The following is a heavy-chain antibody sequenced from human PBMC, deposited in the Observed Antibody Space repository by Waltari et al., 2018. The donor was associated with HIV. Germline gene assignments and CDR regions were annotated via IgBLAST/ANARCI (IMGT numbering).Heavy chain of an antibody. D-gene: IGHD6-6*01. CDR3: ARSKYSSSSGFDL. Sequence: EVQLVQSGGGLLQPGGSLRLSCAASGFTFASYWVHWVRQAPGKGLEWVSRINTDGRSTTFADSVEGRFTISRDNAKNSLYLQMNSLRAEDTAVYYCARSKYSSSSGFDLWGRGTLVTVSS. CDR1: GFTFASYW. J-gene: IGHJ2*01. V-gene: IGHV3-74*03. CDR2: INTDGRST.